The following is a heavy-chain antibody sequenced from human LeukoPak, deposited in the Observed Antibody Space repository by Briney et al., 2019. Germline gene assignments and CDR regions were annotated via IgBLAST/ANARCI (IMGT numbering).Heavy chain of an antibody. Sequence: PGGSLRLSCAASGFTFSSYAMSWVRQAPGKGLEWVSAISGSGGNTFYAESVKGRFTISRDNSKNTLDLRMSSLRAEDTAVYFCARDALRSGYPSQFDQWGQGTLVTVSS. CDR2: ISGSGGNT. V-gene: IGHV3-23*01. CDR3: ARDALRSGYPSQFDQ. CDR1: GFTFSSYA. J-gene: IGHJ4*02. D-gene: IGHD3-22*01.